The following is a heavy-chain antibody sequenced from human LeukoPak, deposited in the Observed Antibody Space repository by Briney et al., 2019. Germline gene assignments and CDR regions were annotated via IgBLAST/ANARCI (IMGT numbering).Heavy chain of an antibody. CDR2: ISAYNGNT. Sequence: ASVKVSCKASGYTYTSYGISWVRQAPGQGLEWMGWISAYNGNTNYAQKLQGRVTMTTDTSTSTAYMELRSLRSDDTAVYYCAREIWGIGYFDLWGRGTLVTVSS. CDR1: GYTYTSYG. D-gene: IGHD7-27*01. CDR3: AREIWGIGYFDL. J-gene: IGHJ2*01. V-gene: IGHV1-18*01.